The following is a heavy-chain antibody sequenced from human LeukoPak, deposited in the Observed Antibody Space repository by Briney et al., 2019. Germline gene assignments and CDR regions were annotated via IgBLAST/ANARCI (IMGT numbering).Heavy chain of an antibody. J-gene: IGHJ1*01. CDR2: INHSGST. D-gene: IGHD3-10*01. CDR1: GGSFSGYY. Sequence: SETLSLTCAVYGGSFSGYYWSWIRQPPGKGLEWIGEINHSGSTNYNPSLKSRVTISVDTSKNQFSLKLSSVTAADTAVYYCARGPNYRGARYRYFQHWGQGTLVTVSS. V-gene: IGHV4-34*01. CDR3: ARGPNYRGARYRYFQH.